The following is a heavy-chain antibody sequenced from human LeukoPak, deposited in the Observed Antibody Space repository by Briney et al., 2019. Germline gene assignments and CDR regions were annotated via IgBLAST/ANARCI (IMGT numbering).Heavy chain of an antibody. Sequence: ASVKVSCKASGYTFTGYYMHWVRQAPGQGLEWMGWINPNSGGTNYAQKFQGRVTMTRDTSISTAYMELSRLRSDDTAVYYCARGVAGSYYYYYMDVWGKGATVTISS. J-gene: IGHJ6*03. CDR2: INPNSGGT. CDR3: ARGVAGSYYYYYMDV. D-gene: IGHD6-19*01. V-gene: IGHV1-2*02. CDR1: GYTFTGYY.